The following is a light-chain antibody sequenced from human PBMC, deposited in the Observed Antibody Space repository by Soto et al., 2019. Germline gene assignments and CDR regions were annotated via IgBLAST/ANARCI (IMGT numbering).Light chain of an antibody. CDR2: AAS. CDR3: QQSYSTPLT. J-gene: IGKJ4*01. CDR1: QSVSGSY. V-gene: IGKV3-20*01. Sequence: EIVLTQSPGTLSLSPGERATLSCRTSQSVSGSYITWYQQKPGQPPRLLIYAASNRATGIPDRFSGSGSGTDFTLTISSLQPEDFATYYCQQSYSTPLTFGGGTKVEIK.